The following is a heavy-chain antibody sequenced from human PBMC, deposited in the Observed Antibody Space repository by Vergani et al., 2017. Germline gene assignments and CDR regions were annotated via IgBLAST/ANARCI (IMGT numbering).Heavy chain of an antibody. CDR2: IFYSGST. V-gene: IGHV4-59*01. CDR1: GGSISSYY. CDR3: ARANSSSWPYYYYYGMDV. Sequence: VQLQESGPGLVKPSETLSLTCTVSGGSISSYYWSWIRQPPGKGLEWIGYIFYSGSTNYNPSLKSRVTISVDTSKNQFSLKLSSVTAADTAVYYCARANSSSWPYYYYYGMDVWGQGTTVTVSS. D-gene: IGHD6-13*01. J-gene: IGHJ6*02.